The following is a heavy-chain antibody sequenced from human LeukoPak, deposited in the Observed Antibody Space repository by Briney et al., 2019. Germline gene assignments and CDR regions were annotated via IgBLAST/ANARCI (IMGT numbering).Heavy chain of an antibody. CDR1: GFTFSSYE. J-gene: IGHJ3*02. Sequence: GGSLRLSCAASGFTFSSYEVNWVRQAPGKGLEWVSYISSSGNPIYYADSVKVRFTISRDNAKNSLYLQMNSLRAEDTALYYCARERIGDDAFDIWRQGTMVTVSS. D-gene: IGHD2-15*01. V-gene: IGHV3-48*03. CDR3: ARERIGDDAFDI. CDR2: ISSSGNPI.